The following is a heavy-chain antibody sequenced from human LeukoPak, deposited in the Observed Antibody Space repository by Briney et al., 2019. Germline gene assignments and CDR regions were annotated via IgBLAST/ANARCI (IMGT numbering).Heavy chain of an antibody. CDR1: GFTFSTNA. CDR2: ISGRGAST. J-gene: IGHJ4*02. D-gene: IGHD3-22*01. Sequence: GGSLRLSCLTSGFTFSTNAMSWVRQAPGKGLEWISGISGRGASTYYADSVTGRFTISRDNSRNTLYLQMNSLRGDDTAVYFCAYYDSSGYYYGRLRYWGQGTPVTVSS. CDR3: AYYDSSGYYYGRLRY. V-gene: IGHV3-23*01.